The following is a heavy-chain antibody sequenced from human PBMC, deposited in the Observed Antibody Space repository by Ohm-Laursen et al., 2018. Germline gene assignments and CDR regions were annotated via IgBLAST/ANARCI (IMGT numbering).Heavy chain of an antibody. CDR2: IYYSWTT. V-gene: IGHV4-61*08. CDR1: GGSVRSPDHR. J-gene: IGHJ4*02. Sequence: SETLSLTWPVSGGSVRSPDHRWNWVRRAPGKGLEWIGHIYYSWTTLYNPSLSGRVTMDLDRSTNQFSLKLKSVTSADTAVYFCARAYFYGMGTSNYFLDSWGQGALVTVSS. D-gene: IGHD3-10*01. CDR3: ARAYFYGMGTSNYFLDS.